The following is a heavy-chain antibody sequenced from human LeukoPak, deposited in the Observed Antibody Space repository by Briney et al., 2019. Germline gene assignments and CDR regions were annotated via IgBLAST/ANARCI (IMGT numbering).Heavy chain of an antibody. V-gene: IGHV1-24*01. Sequence: ASVKVSCKVSGYTLTELPMHWVRQAPGKGLEWMGGFDPEDGETIYAQKFQGRVTMTEDTSTDTAYMELSSLRSEDTAVYYCATVIRYCSSTSCYTGWFDPWGQGTLVTVSS. CDR1: GYTLTELP. J-gene: IGHJ5*02. CDR2: FDPEDGET. D-gene: IGHD2-2*02. CDR3: ATVIRYCSSTSCYTGWFDP.